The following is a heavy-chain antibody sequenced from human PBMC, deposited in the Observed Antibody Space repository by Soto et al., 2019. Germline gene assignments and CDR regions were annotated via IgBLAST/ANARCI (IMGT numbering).Heavy chain of an antibody. J-gene: IGHJ6*02. V-gene: IGHV3-30-3*01. D-gene: IGHD4-4*01. CDR3: ARDPGDSNYEAGGAIEAPIYYYGMDV. CDR2: ISYDGSNK. CDR1: GFTFSSYA. Sequence: GGSLRLSCAASGFTFSSYAMHWVRQAPGKGLEWVAVISYDGSNKYYADSVKGRFTISRDNSKNTLYLQMNSLRAEDTAVYYCARDPGDSNYEAGGAIEAPIYYYGMDVWGQGTTVTVSS.